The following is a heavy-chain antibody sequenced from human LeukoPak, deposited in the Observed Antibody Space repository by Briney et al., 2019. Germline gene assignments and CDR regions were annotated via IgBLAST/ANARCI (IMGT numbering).Heavy chain of an antibody. V-gene: IGHV3-30*02. J-gene: IGHJ5*02. Sequence: PGGSLRLSCAASGFTFSSYGMQWVRQAPGKGLEWVAFIRYDGSNKYYAYSVKGRFTISRDNSKSTLYLQMNSLRAEDTAVYYCAKDLIVGATTRFDPWGQGTLVTVSS. CDR3: AKDLIVGATTRFDP. D-gene: IGHD1-26*01. CDR2: IRYDGSNK. CDR1: GFTFSSYG.